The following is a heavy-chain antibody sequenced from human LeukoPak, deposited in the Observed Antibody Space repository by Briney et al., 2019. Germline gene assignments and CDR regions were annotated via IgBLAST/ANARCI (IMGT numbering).Heavy chain of an antibody. V-gene: IGHV3-48*04. Sequence: GGSLRLSCAASGFTFSSYSMSWVRQAPGKGLEWISYISSGSGTIFYADSVKGRFTVSRDNAKNSLYLQLNSLRVEDTAVYYCASPRYPGIAAAGDYWGQGTLVTVSS. CDR3: ASPRYPGIAAAGDY. CDR1: GFTFSSYS. CDR2: ISSGSGTI. D-gene: IGHD6-13*01. J-gene: IGHJ4*02.